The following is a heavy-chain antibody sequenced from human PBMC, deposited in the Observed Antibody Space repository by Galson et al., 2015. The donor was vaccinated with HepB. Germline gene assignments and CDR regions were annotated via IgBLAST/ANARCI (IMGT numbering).Heavy chain of an antibody. Sequence: SVKVSCKASGYTFTSYGISWVRQAPGQGLEWVGWISAYNGNTNYAQKLQGRVTMTTDTSTSTAYMELRSLRSDDTAVYYCARVFDYGDYGSYYCGRDVWGQGTTVTVSS. CDR2: ISAYNGNT. J-gene: IGHJ6*02. D-gene: IGHD4-17*01. V-gene: IGHV1-18*01. CDR1: GYTFTSYG. CDR3: ARVFDYGDYGSYYCGRDV.